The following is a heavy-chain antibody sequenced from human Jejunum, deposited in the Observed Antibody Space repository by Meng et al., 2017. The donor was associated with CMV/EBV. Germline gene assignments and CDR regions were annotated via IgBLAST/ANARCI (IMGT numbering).Heavy chain of an antibody. Sequence: HVHREQGAAGLLKPSETLSLTCGVYGAPFSGYWSWVRQPPGKGLEWIGEITHSGSTNYNVSLKSRVTISIDTSKNQFSLKLSSVTATDTAVYYCAPGFRSWSGSYSSWGQGTLVTVSS. D-gene: IGHD1-26*01. CDR3: APGFRSWSGSYSS. CDR2: ITHSGST. CDR1: GAPFSGY. V-gene: IGHV4-34*01. J-gene: IGHJ4*02.